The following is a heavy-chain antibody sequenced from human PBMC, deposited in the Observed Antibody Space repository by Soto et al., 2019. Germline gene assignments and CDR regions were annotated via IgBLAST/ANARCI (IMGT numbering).Heavy chain of an antibody. CDR2: ISHGETT. V-gene: IGHV4-31*11. J-gene: IGHJ5*02. D-gene: IGHD6-13*01. CDR3: AREEWAAAGSINWVDP. Sequence: PSETLSLTCAVSGVSINSGGYYWNWIRHFPGKGLEWIGYISHGETTSYMPSLKSRITINPDTSKNQFSLQLNSVTPEDTAVYYCAREEWAAAGSINWVDPWGQGTLVTVSS. CDR1: GVSINSGGYY.